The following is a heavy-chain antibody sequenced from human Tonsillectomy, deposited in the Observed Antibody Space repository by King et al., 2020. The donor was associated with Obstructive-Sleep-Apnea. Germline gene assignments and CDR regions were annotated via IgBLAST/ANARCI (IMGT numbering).Heavy chain of an antibody. CDR2: ISPSGDVP. CDR3: ARESYGMDV. J-gene: IGHJ6*02. CDR1: GYTFTNYF. Sequence: VQLVESGAEVKKSGASVRVSCKASGYTFTNYFMHWVRQAPGQGLEWMGIISPSGDVPRYAQKFQGRVTMTRDTSTSTDYMEVSSLRSEATAVYYCARESYGMDVWGQGTTVTVSS. V-gene: IGHV1-46*01.